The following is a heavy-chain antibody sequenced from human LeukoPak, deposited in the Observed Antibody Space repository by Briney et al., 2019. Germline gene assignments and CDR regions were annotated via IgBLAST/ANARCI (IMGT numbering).Heavy chain of an antibody. CDR1: GYSFTSYW. Sequence: GESLKISCKASGYSFTSYWIGWVRQMPGKGLEWMGIIDPSDSETRYTPSFQGQVTISVDKSLTTADLRWNSLKASDTAMYYCARQTAMGRSGDYWGQGTLVTVSS. CDR3: ARQTAMGRSGDY. V-gene: IGHV5-51*01. CDR2: IDPSDSET. J-gene: IGHJ4*02. D-gene: IGHD5-18*01.